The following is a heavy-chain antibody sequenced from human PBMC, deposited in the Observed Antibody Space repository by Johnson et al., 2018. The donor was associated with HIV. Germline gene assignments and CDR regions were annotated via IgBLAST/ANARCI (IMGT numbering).Heavy chain of an antibody. V-gene: IGHV3-66*01. D-gene: IGHD3-22*01. CDR1: GFTVSSNY. CDR2: ISSGGST. J-gene: IGHJ3*02. Sequence: VQLVESGGGVVQPGGSLRLSCAASGFTVSSNYMSWGCQAPGKGLGWVPGISSGGSTYYDDSVKDRFTISRDSSKYAVYLQMSSLRAEDTALYYCARDRGYWDAFDIWGQGTMVIVSS. CDR3: ARDRGYWDAFDI.